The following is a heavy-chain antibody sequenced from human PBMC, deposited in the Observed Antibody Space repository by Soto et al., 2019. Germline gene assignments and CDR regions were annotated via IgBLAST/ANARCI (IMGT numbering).Heavy chain of an antibody. J-gene: IGHJ4*02. Sequence: QVQLVQSGAEVKKPGASVTVSCKASGYTFTTYYIQWVRQAPGQGLEWMGVISPSGGTTTYAQKCKGRVTMTRDTSTSRVHMVLSRLRSEDTSVYYCARQLSDRSGYKGGYSHYWGQGTLVTVSS. CDR3: ARQLSDRSGYKGGYSHY. D-gene: IGHD3-22*01. CDR1: GYTFTTYY. V-gene: IGHV1-46*01. CDR2: ISPSGGTT.